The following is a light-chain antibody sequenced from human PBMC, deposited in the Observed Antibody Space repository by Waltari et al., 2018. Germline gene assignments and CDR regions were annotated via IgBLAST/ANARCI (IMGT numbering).Light chain of an antibody. CDR2: NAS. J-gene: IGKJ2*01. V-gene: IGKV3-15*01. CDR3: QQYGTWPPDT. CDR1: RSVDTY. Sequence: ETVMTHSPATLSVPPGASARPSCGASRSVDTYVAWYQQKVGQSPRLIIYNASTRASGVPARFSGSGSGTAFTLIINDLQTDDSALYFCQQYGTWPPDTFGQGTKVEIK.